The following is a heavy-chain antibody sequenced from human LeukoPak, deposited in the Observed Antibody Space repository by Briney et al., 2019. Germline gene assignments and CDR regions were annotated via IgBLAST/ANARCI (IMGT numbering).Heavy chain of an antibody. V-gene: IGHV3-43D*03. CDR1: GFTFDDYA. Sequence: GGSLRFSCAASGFTFDDYATHWVRQAPGKGLEWVSLISWDGGSTYYADSVKGRFTISRDNSKNSLYLQMNSLRAEDTALYYCAKGVVVVPAAIPDYYMDVWGKGTTVTVSS. CDR3: AKGVVVVPAAIPDYYMDV. CDR2: ISWDGGST. J-gene: IGHJ6*03. D-gene: IGHD2-2*01.